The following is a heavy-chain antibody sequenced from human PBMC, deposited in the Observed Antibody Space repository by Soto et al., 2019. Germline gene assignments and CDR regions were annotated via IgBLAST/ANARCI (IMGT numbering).Heavy chain of an antibody. V-gene: IGHV4-34*01. Sequence: QVQLQQWGAGLLKPSETLSLTCAVYGGSFSGYYWSWIRQPPGKGLEWIGEINHSGSTNYNPSLKSRVTISVDTSKNQFSLKLSSVTAADTAVYYCARNGGDIVVVPAAYFDYWGQGTLVTVSS. CDR2: INHSGST. CDR1: GGSFSGYY. CDR3: ARNGGDIVVVPAAYFDY. D-gene: IGHD2-2*01. J-gene: IGHJ4*02.